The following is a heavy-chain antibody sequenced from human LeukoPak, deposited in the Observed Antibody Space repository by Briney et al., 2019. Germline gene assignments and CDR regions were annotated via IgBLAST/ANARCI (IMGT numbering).Heavy chain of an antibody. CDR2: ISSNGGST. D-gene: IGHD1-26*01. J-gene: IGHJ6*03. Sequence: GGSLRLSCAASGFTFSSYAMNWVRQAPGKGLEYVSAISSNGGSTYYANSVKGRCTISRDNSKNTLYLQMGSLRAEDMAVYYCARGGYGASTPYYMDVWGKGTTVTVSS. CDR1: GFTFSSYA. V-gene: IGHV3-64*01. CDR3: ARGGYGASTPYYMDV.